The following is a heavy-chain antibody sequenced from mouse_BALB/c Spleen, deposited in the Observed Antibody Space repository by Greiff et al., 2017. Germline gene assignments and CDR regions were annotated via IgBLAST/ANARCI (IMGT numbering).Heavy chain of an antibody. Sequence: VQLQQSGAELVRPGVSVKISCKGSGYTFTDYAMHWVKQSHAKSLEWIGVISTYYGDASYNQKFKGKATMTVDKSSSTAYMELARLTSEDSAIYYCARGGSSPYYYAMDYWGQGTSVTVSS. V-gene: IGHV1S137*01. CDR2: ISTYYGDA. CDR3: ARGGSSPYYYAMDY. J-gene: IGHJ4*01. D-gene: IGHD1-1*01. CDR1: GYTFTDYA.